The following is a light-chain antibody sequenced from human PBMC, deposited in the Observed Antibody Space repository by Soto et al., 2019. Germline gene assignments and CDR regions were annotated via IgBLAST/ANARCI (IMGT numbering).Light chain of an antibody. J-gene: IGKJ1*01. CDR2: KAS. Sequence: DIQMTQSPSTLSGSVGDRVTITCRASQTISSWLAWYQQKPGKAPKLLIYKASTLKSGVPSRFSGSGSGTEITLTISSLQPDDFATYHCQHYNSHSEAVGQGTKVERK. V-gene: IGKV1-5*03. CDR1: QTISSW. CDR3: QHYNSHSEA.